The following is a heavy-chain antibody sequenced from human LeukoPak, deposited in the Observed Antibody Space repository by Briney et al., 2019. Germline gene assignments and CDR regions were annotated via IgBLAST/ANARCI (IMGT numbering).Heavy chain of an antibody. Sequence: GASVKVSCKASGYTFTGYYMHWGRQAPGQGLEWMGWINPNSGGTNYAQKFQGRVTMTRDTSISTAYMELSRLRSDDTAVYYCARQAPIAVAGTGYYYYGMDVWGQGTTVTVSS. CDR1: GYTFTGYY. CDR2: INPNSGGT. J-gene: IGHJ6*02. V-gene: IGHV1-2*02. D-gene: IGHD6-19*01. CDR3: ARQAPIAVAGTGYYYYGMDV.